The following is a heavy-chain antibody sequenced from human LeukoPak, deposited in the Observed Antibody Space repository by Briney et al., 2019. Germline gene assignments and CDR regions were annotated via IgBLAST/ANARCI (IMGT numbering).Heavy chain of an antibody. CDR3: GRGYTPAYCSGASCGGGAAVSI. Sequence: GASVRVSCKGFGYTFTDHYMHWVRQAPGQGLEWMGWINPKSGDAKYAQKFQGRVTMTRETPIGTVYMDLRRLTSDDTAVYYCGRGYTPAYCSGASCGGGAAVSIWGQGTMVTVSS. CDR1: GYTFTDHY. V-gene: IGHV1-2*02. J-gene: IGHJ3*02. CDR2: INPKSGDA. D-gene: IGHD2-15*01.